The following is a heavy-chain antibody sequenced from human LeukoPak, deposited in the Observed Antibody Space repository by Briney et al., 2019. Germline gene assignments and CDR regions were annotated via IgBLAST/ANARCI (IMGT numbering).Heavy chain of an antibody. CDR1: GFTSSNAW. V-gene: IGHV3-15*07. Sequence: PGGSLRLSCAASGFTSSNAWMNWVRQAPGKGLEWVGRIKSKTDGGTTDYAAPVKGRFTISRDDPKNTLYLQMNSLKTEDTAVYYCTTFRGYGYFDLWGRGALVTVSS. CDR2: IKSKTDGGTT. J-gene: IGHJ2*01. D-gene: IGHD5-12*01. CDR3: TTFRGYGYFDL.